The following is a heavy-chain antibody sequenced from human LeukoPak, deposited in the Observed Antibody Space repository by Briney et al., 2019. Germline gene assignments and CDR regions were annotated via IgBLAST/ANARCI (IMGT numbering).Heavy chain of an antibody. CDR3: GKNRYSGSLSPFDI. J-gene: IGHJ3*02. Sequence: GGSLRLSCAASGFTFDDYAMHWVRQAPGQGLEWVSTISWNSGSIGYADSVKGRFTISRDNSKNTLYLQMNSLRAEDTAVYYCGKNRYSGSLSPFDIWGQGTMVTVSS. V-gene: IGHV3-9*01. CDR2: ISWNSGSI. D-gene: IGHD1-26*01. CDR1: GFTFDDYA.